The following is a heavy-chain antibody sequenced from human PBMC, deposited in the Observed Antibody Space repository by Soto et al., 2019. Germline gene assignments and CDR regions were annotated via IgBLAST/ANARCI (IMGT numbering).Heavy chain of an antibody. Sequence: EVQLLESGGDLVQPGGSLRLSCVASGFTFSNYAMSWVRQAPGKGLEWVSAIRGGGGTTYYPDSVKGRFTISRDNSRSTVYLQMNSLRAEDTALYYCAKEMADAGKGWFDSWGQGTLVTVSS. CDR1: GFTFSNYA. CDR3: AKEMADAGKGWFDS. J-gene: IGHJ5*01. D-gene: IGHD6-13*01. V-gene: IGHV3-23*01. CDR2: IRGGGGTT.